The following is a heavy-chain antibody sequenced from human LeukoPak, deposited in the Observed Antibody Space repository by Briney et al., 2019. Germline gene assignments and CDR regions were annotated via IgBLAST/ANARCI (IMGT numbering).Heavy chain of an antibody. V-gene: IGHV3-11*01. CDR2: ISSSGSTI. D-gene: IGHD3-3*01. CDR3: ASRKTYPPFQDFWSGYSYDAFDI. J-gene: IGHJ3*02. Sequence: GSLRLSCAASGFTFSDYYMSWIRQAPGKGLEWVSYISSSGSTIYYADSVKGRFTISRDNAKNSLYLQMNSLRAEDTAVYYCASRKTYPPFQDFWSGYSYDAFDIWGQGTMVTVSS. CDR1: GFTFSDYY.